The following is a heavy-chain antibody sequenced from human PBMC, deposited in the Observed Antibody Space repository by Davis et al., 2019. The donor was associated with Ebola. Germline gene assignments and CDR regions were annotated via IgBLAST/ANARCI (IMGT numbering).Heavy chain of an antibody. J-gene: IGHJ4*02. V-gene: IGHV4-59*05. D-gene: IGHD5-12*01. CDR3: ARGYRGYDFSDY. Sequence: ESLKISCAASGFTFSSYSMNWVRQAPGKGLEWIGSIYYSGSTYYNPSLKSRVTISVDTSKNQFSLKLSSVTAADTAVYYCARGYRGYDFSDYWGQGTLVTVSS. CDR1: GFTFSSYSMN. CDR2: IYYSGST.